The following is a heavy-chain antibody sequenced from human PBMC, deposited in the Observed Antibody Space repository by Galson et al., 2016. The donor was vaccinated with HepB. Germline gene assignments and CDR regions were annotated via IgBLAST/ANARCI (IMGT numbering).Heavy chain of an antibody. V-gene: IGHV1-46*01. CDR2: INPSGGST. J-gene: IGHJ6*02. Sequence: SVKVSCKASGYTFTSYYMHWVRQAPGQGLEWMGIINPSGGSTSYAQKFQGRVTMTRDTSTSTVYMELSSLRSEDTAVYYCARDLAAAAGSLYYYGMDVWGQGTTVTVSS. D-gene: IGHD6-13*01. CDR3: ARDLAAAAGSLYYYGMDV. CDR1: GYTFTSYY.